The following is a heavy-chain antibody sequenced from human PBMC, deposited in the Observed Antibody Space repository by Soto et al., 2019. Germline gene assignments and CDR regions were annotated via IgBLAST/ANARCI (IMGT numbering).Heavy chain of an antibody. CDR1: GFTFSSYG. V-gene: IGHV3-30*03. CDR2: ISYDGNNK. CDR3: ATDARRCTRGVCLYNWVDP. D-gene: IGHD2-8*02. J-gene: IGHJ5*02. Sequence: QVQLVESGGGVVQPGRSLRLSCAASGFTFSSYGMHWVRQAPGKGLEWVAVISYDGNNKYYGDSAKGRFTISRDDSKNTVFSEMNGLRDEDTAVYSCATDARRCTRGVCLYNWVDPWGQGTLVTVSS.